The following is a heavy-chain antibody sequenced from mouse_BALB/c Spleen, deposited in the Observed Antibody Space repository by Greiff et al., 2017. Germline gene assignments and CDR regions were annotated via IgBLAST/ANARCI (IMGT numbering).Heavy chain of an antibody. Sequence: EVQLQQSGAELVKPGASVKLSCTASGFNIKDTYMHWVKQRPEQGLEWIGRIDPANGNTKYDPKFQGKATITADTSSNTAYLQLSSLTSEDTAVYYCASFLFTTATYFAYWGQGTLVTVSA. CDR3: ASFLFTTATYFAY. D-gene: IGHD1-2*01. V-gene: IGHV14-3*02. CDR2: IDPANGNT. J-gene: IGHJ3*01. CDR1: GFNIKDTY.